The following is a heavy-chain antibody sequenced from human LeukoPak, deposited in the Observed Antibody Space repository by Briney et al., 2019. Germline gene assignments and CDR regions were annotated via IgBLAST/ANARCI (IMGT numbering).Heavy chain of an antibody. CDR2: IYTSGST. V-gene: IGHV4-4*09. Sequence: SETLSLTCTVSGGSISSYYWSWIRQPPGKGLEWIGYIYTSGSTNYNPSLKSRVTISVDTSKNQFSLKLSSVTAADTAVYYCARHPPPLRSSSWYYFDYWGQGTLVTVYS. CDR1: GGSISSYY. CDR3: ARHPPPLRSSSWYYFDY. J-gene: IGHJ4*02. D-gene: IGHD6-13*01.